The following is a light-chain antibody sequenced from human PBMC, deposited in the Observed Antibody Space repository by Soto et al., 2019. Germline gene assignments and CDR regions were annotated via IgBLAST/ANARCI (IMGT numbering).Light chain of an antibody. J-gene: IGLJ1*01. Sequence: QSVLTQPPSVSGAPGQRVTISCTGSSSNIGAGYAVNWYQQLPGTAPKLLIYVNSNRPSGVPDRFSGSKSGTSASLAITGLQAEDEADYYCQSYDTSLTPYVFGTGTKLTVL. V-gene: IGLV1-40*01. CDR3: QSYDTSLTPYV. CDR2: VNS. CDR1: SSNIGAGYA.